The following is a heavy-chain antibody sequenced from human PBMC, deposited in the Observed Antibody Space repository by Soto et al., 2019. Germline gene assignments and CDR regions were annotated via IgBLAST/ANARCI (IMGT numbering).Heavy chain of an antibody. CDR2: IYYSGTT. D-gene: IGHD4-17*01. Sequence: SETLSLTCSVSGGSISNSDYYWSWIRQPPGKGLEWIGYIYYSGTTYYGPSLRSRVAISVGTSKSQFSLKLSSATAADTAVYYCARPTVITPRIDSWGQGPQVTVSS. CDR3: ARPTVITPRIDS. CDR1: GGSISNSDYY. V-gene: IGHV4-30-4*01. J-gene: IGHJ4*02.